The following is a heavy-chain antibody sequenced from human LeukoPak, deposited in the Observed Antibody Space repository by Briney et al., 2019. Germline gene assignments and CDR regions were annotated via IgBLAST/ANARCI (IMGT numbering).Heavy chain of an antibody. V-gene: IGHV3-21*03. Sequence: PGGSLRLSCAASGFAFNTYSMNWVRQAPGKGLEWVSLIFSSSTYIYYTDSVKGRFTISRDNARNSLYLQMDNLRAEDTGVYYCARDFYDGFALDYWGQGTLVTVSS. CDR3: ARDFYDGFALDY. D-gene: IGHD2/OR15-2a*01. CDR1: GFAFNTYS. J-gene: IGHJ4*02. CDR2: IFSSSTYI.